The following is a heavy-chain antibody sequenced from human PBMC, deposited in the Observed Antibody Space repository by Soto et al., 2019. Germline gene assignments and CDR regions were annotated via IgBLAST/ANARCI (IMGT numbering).Heavy chain of an antibody. J-gene: IGHJ4*02. D-gene: IGHD3-9*01. CDR1: GGSISSGGYY. V-gene: IGHV4-31*03. CDR3: ARDGRLRYSDY. Sequence: SETLSLTCTVSGGSISSGGYYWSWIRQHPGKGLEWIGYIYYSGSTYYNPSLKSRVTISVDTSKNSLYLQMNSLRAEDTAVYYCARDGRLRYSDYWGQGTLVTVSS. CDR2: IYYSGST.